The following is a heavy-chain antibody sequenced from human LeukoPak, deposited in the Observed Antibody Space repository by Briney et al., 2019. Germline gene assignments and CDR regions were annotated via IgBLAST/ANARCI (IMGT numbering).Heavy chain of an antibody. V-gene: IGHV1-18*01. J-gene: IGHJ3*02. CDR2: ISAYNGNT. CDR3: ARDEENEGTQQLVRFLTGIDAFDI. Sequence: ASVKVSCTASGYTFTSYGISWVRQAPGQGLEWMGWISAYNGNTNYAQKLQGRVTMTTDTSTSTAYMELRSLRSDDTAVYYCARDEENEGTQQLVRFLTGIDAFDIWGQGTMVTVSS. CDR1: GYTFTSYG. D-gene: IGHD6-13*01.